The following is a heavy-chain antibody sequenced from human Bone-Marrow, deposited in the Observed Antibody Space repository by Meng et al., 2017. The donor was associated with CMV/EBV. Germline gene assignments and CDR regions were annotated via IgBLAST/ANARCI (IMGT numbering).Heavy chain of an antibody. CDR3: ARDQVGQDVHD. V-gene: IGHV3-21*01. Sequence: GGSLRLSCAASGFTFSNYRMNWVRQAPGKGLEWVASISSSGVYIFYADSVKGRFTISSDNSKNTLYLQMNRLRADDTGVYYCARDQVGQDVHDRGQGSLVTVSS. J-gene: IGHJ4*02. CDR1: GFTFSNYR. CDR2: ISSSGVYI. D-gene: IGHD1-1*01.